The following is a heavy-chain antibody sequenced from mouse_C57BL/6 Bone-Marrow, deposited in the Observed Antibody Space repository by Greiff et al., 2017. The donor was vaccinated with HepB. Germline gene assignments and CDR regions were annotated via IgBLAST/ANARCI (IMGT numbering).Heavy chain of an antibody. CDR3: ARDPTVVAEYCDV. Sequence: QVQLQQSGAELARPGASVKLSCKASGYTFTSYGISWVKQRTGQGLEWIGEIYPRSGNTYYNEKFKGKATLTADKSSSTAYMELRSLTSEDSAVYFCARDPTVVAEYCDVWGTGTTVTVSS. D-gene: IGHD1-1*01. CDR2: IYPRSGNT. V-gene: IGHV1-81*01. CDR1: GYTFTSYG. J-gene: IGHJ1*03.